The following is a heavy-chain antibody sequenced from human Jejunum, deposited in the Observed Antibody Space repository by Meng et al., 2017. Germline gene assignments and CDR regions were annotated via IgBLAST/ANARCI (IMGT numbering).Heavy chain of an antibody. CDR2: ISPRNSDT. J-gene: IGHJ4*02. CDR1: GYSFTDYW. V-gene: IGHV5-51*01. Sequence: GESLKISCKGSGYSFTDYWIGWVRQMPGKGLEWMALISPRNSDTRYSPSFQGHITTSVDESISTAYLQWSSLKASDTAVYFCTRRDDVTAAPFDYWGQGTLVTVSS. CDR3: TRRDDVTAAPFDY. D-gene: IGHD2-2*01.